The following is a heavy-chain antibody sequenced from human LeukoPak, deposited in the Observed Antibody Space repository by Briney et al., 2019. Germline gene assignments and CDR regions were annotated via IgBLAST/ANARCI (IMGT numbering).Heavy chain of an antibody. V-gene: IGHV1-69*13. D-gene: IGHD2-21*01. CDR2: IIPIFGTA. CDR1: GGTFSSYA. J-gene: IGHJ4*02. CDR3: ARGRAYCGGDCYFDY. Sequence: ASVKVSRKASGGTFSSYAISWVRQAPGQGLEWMGGIIPIFGTANYAQKFQGRVTITADESTSTAYMELSSLRSEDTAVYYCARGRAYCGGDCYFDYWGQGTLVTVSS.